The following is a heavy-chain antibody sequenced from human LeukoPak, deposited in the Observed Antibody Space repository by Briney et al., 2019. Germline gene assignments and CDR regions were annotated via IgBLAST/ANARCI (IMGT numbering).Heavy chain of an antibody. V-gene: IGHV4-39*01. CDR1: GASINSSGYY. J-gene: IGHJ6*04. CDR3: ARHRQYYDFWSALDV. CDR2: HYYSGST. D-gene: IGHD3-3*01. Sequence: SETLSLTCTVSGASINSSGYYWGWIRQPPGKGLEWIGSHYYSGSTYYNPSLKSRVTISVDTSKNQFSLKLSSVTAADTAVYYCARHRQYYDFWSALDVWGKGTTVTVSS.